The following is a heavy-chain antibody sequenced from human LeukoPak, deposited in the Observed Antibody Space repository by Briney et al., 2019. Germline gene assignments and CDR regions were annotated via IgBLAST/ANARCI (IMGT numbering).Heavy chain of an antibody. V-gene: IGHV3-48*01. Sequence: GGSLRLSCAASGFNYSSYTMNWVRQAPGMGLEWLSYISASRGITYYADSVKGRFTISRDNAKNSLYLQMNSLRAEDTAVYYCVRGSLASGVVVYYSYYLDVWGKGTTVTVSS. CDR3: VRGSLASGVVVYYSYYLDV. J-gene: IGHJ6*03. CDR1: GFNYSSYT. CDR2: ISASRGIT. D-gene: IGHD3-3*01.